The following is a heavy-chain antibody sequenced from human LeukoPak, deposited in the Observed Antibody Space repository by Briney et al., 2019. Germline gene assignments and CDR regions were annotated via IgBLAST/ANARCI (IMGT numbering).Heavy chain of an antibody. Sequence: SETLSLTCAVSGGSFSAYYWSWIRQPPGKGLEWIGSIYYSGNTYYNASLKSRVTISVDTSKNQFSLKLTSVTAADTAVYYCAKDHDTMTGSLRGSRDRGGQGTLVTVSS. D-gene: IGHD3-9*01. CDR1: GGSFSAYY. CDR3: AKDHDTMTGSLRGSRDR. J-gene: IGHJ5*02. V-gene: IGHV4-34*01. CDR2: IYYSGNT.